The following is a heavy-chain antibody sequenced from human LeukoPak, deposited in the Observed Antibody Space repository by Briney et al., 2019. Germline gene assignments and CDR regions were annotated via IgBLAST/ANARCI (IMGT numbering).Heavy chain of an antibody. J-gene: IGHJ4*02. Sequence: GGSLRLSCAASGFTFSSYSMNWVRQAPGKGLEWVSFISSSSAHINYADSVKGRFTISRDNTRNSLYLQMNSLRAEDTAVYYCLPRFDYWGQGTLVTVSS. CDR2: ISSSSAHI. V-gene: IGHV3-21*01. CDR3: LPRFDY. CDR1: GFTFSSYS.